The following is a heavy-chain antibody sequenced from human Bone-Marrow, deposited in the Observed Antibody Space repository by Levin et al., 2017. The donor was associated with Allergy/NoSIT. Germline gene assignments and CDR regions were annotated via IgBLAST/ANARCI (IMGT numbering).Heavy chain of an antibody. Sequence: GGSLRLSCAASGFSFDSYAMTWVRQAPGKGLQWVSSTTASGSRTYYADSVKGRFTISRDNSDNTLYLQMNSLRAEDTATYYCAKGNSVMGQIDHGGQGTLDTVSA. CDR3: AKGNSVMGQIDH. V-gene: IGHV3-23*01. CDR2: TTASGSRT. CDR1: GFSFDSYA. D-gene: IGHD2/OR15-2a*01. J-gene: IGHJ4*02.